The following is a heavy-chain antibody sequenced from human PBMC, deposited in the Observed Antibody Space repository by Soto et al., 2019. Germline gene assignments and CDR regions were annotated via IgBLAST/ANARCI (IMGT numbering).Heavy chain of an antibody. D-gene: IGHD3-16*01. V-gene: IGHV1-69*02. J-gene: IGHJ5*02. CDR1: GGTFSSYT. CDR2: IIPILGIA. CDR3: ARVPVIHLGPWFDP. Sequence: QVQLVQSGAEVKKPGSSVKVSCKASGGTFSSYTVSWVRQAPGQGLEWMGRIIPILGIANYAQKFQGRVTITADKSTSTAYMELSSLRSEDTAVYYCARVPVIHLGPWFDPWGQGTPVTVSS.